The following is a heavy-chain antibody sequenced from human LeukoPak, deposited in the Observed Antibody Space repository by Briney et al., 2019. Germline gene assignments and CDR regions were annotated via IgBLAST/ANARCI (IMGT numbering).Heavy chain of an antibody. CDR1: GDSISNNRW. CDR3: ARGIDWLRKGWFDP. CDR2: IYHSGST. D-gene: IGHD3-9*01. J-gene: IGHJ5*02. V-gene: IGHV4-4*02. Sequence: SSETLSLTCAVSGDSISNNRWWSWVRRTPGKGLEWIGEIYHSGSTNYNPSLKSRVTILVDKSKNQFSLRLNSVTAADTAIYYCARGIDWLRKGWFDPWGQGTRVSVSS.